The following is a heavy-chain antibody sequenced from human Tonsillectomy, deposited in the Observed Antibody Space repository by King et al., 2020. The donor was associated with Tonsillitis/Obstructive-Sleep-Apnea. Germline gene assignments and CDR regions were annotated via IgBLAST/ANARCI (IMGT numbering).Heavy chain of an antibody. CDR1: GFTVSSNY. J-gene: IGHJ4*02. Sequence: VQLVESGGGLIQPGGSLRLSCAASGFTVSSNYMSWVRQAPGKGLEWVSVFYSGGSTYYADSVQGRFTISRDNSKNTLYLQMNSLRAEDTAVYYCARSWGDSGYDFYFDSWGQGTLVTVSS. CDR2: FYSGGST. CDR3: ARSWGDSGYDFYFDS. V-gene: IGHV3-53*01. D-gene: IGHD5-12*01.